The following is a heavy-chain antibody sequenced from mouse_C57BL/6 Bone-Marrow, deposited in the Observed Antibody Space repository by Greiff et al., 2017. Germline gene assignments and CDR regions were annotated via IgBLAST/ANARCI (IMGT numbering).Heavy chain of an antibody. CDR2: ISHGGGST. CDR1: GFTFTDYY. D-gene: IGHD2-2*01. J-gene: IGHJ3*01. V-gene: IGHV5-12*01. CDR3: AMYKVTESCFAY. Sequence: EVQLVEPGGGLVQPGGSLKLSCAASGFTFTDYYMHWVRQTPEKRLEWVAYISHGGGSTYYPDNVKGPFTISKDNAKNTLYLQMSRLYAEDTAMYCFAMYKVTESCFAYWGQGTLVTVSA.